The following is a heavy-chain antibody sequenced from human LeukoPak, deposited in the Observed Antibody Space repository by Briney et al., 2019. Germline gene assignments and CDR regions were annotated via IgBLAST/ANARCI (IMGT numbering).Heavy chain of an antibody. V-gene: IGHV4-39*01. Sequence: SETLFLTCTVSGDSIRSSDYYWGCIRQSPGKGLEWIGTISDGGSTYYNPSLKSRIIISVDTSKNQFSLQLSSVTAADTAVYYCVRHCCSSPSKRTFDIWGQGTLVAVSS. CDR2: ISDGGST. CDR1: GDSIRSSDYY. CDR3: VRHCCSSPSKRTFDI. D-gene: IGHD2-15*01. J-gene: IGHJ3*02.